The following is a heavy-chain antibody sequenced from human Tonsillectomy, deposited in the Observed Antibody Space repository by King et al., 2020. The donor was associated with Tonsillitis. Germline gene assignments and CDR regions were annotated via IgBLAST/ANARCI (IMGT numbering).Heavy chain of an antibody. Sequence: VQLVESGGGVVQPGRSLRLSCAASGFTFSTYGMHWVRQAPGKGLEWGAVISYEGSNKYYADSVKGRFTISRDNSKNTLYLQMNSLRAEDTAVYYCVAVAGTVYYLDYWGQGTLVTVSS. V-gene: IGHV3-30*19. J-gene: IGHJ4*02. CDR2: ISYEGSNK. CDR3: VAVAGTVYYLDY. CDR1: GFTFSTYG. D-gene: IGHD6-19*01.